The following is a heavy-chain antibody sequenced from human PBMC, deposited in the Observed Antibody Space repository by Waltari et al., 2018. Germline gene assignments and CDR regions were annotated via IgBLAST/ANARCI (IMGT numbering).Heavy chain of an antibody. CDR1: GVSIRSGGYF. Sequence: QVQLQESGPGLVKPSQTLSLTCDVSGVSIRSGGYFWSWVRQPAGKGLEWIGRVYSAGNTDSNPSLKSRATVSVDTSKNQFFLRLTFMAAADAAVYYCASFREYYDSSGNYFGAFDTWGQGTKVTVSS. D-gene: IGHD3-22*01. CDR3: ASFREYYDSSGNYFGAFDT. J-gene: IGHJ3*02. CDR2: VYSAGNT. V-gene: IGHV4-61*02.